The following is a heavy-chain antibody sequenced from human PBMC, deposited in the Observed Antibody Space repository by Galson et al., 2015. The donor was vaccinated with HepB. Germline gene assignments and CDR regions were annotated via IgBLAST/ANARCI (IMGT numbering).Heavy chain of an antibody. CDR1: GYTLTELS. J-gene: IGHJ6*02. CDR2: FDPEDGET. V-gene: IGHV1-24*01. D-gene: IGHD6-13*01. CDR3: ATSIAAAGTGGVYYYYGMDV. Sequence: SVKVSCKVSGYTLTELSMHWVRQAPGKGLEWMGGFDPEDGETIYAQKFQGRVTMTEDTSTDTAYMELSSLRSEDTAVYYCATSIAAAGTGGVYYYYGMDVWGQGTTVTVFS.